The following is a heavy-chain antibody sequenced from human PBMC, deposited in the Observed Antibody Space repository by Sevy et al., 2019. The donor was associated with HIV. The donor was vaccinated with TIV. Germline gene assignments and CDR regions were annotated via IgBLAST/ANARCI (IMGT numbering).Heavy chain of an antibody. CDR3: ARGGYYYDNAAYYALDS. CDR2: IWSDGRFE. J-gene: IGHJ4*02. D-gene: IGHD3-22*01. CDR1: GFTFSNYA. V-gene: IGHV3-33*01. Sequence: GGSLRLSCEATGFTFSNYAMHWVRQTPGKGLEWVAIIWSDGRFENHGDSVKGRVTISRDNSKNTLYLQMNNVRVEDTAVYYCARGGYYYDNAAYYALDSWGQGALVTVSS.